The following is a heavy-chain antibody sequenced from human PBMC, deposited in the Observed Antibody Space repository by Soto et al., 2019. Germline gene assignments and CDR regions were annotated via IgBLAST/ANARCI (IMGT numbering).Heavy chain of an antibody. CDR1: GGTFSNYA. CDR2: IIPIFGTT. J-gene: IGHJ4*02. D-gene: IGHD3-22*01. Sequence: QVQLVQSGAEVKKPGSSVKVSCKASGGTFSNYAINWVRQAPGQGLEWMGGIIPIFGTTNYTQKFQGSVTITADDSTSTAYMELSSLRSNDTAVFYCATAPYSYDSSGYIDYWGQGTLVTVSS. CDR3: ATAPYSYDSSGYIDY. V-gene: IGHV1-69*12.